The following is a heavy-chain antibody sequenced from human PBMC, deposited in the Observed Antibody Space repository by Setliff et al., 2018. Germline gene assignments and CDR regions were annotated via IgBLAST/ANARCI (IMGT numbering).Heavy chain of an antibody. CDR3: ARLVRYCSKTACQRISGEEV. CDR2: INNYSFKT. CDR1: GYTFTNYG. J-gene: IGHJ4*02. V-gene: IGHV1-18*01. D-gene: IGHD3-10*01. Sequence: ASVKVSCKTSGYTFTNYGINWVRQAPGQGLEWMGWINNYSFKTNSPQKFLDRLTMTTGTSTSTAYMELKDLTSDDTALYYCARLVRYCSKTACQRISGEEVWGQGTLVTVSS.